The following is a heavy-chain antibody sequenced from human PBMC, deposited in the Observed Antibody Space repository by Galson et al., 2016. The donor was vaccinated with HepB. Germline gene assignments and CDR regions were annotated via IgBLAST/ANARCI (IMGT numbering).Heavy chain of an antibody. V-gene: IGHV3-23*01. J-gene: IGHJ5*02. CDR2: ISGSGVSS. D-gene: IGHD6-19*01. CDR1: GLNFNNYA. Sequence: SLRLSCAASGLNFNNYAMTWVRQAPGKGLEWVSSISGSGVSSYLADSVKGRFTISRDNTYNTLSLQMNNLRDEDTARYFCVYSAGWSPFRSWGQGTLVTVSS. CDR3: VYSAGWSPFRS.